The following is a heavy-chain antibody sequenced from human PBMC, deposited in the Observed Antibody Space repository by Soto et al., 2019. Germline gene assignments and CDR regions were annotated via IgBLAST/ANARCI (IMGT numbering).Heavy chain of an antibody. CDR2: IYYSGST. CDR3: ARDGYSSSSSGWFDP. Sequence: SETLSLTCTVSGGSISSYYWSWIRHPPGKGLEWIGYIYYSGSTNYNPSLNSRVTISVDTSKNQFSLKLSSVTAADTAVYYSARDGYSSSSSGWFDPWGQGTLVTVSS. J-gene: IGHJ5*02. CDR1: GGSISSYY. V-gene: IGHV4-59*01. D-gene: IGHD6-6*01.